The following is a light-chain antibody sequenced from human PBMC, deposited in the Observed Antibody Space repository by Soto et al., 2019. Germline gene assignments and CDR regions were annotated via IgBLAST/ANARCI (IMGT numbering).Light chain of an antibody. CDR3: SSYTSSREKV. CDR2: DVS. J-gene: IGLJ1*01. V-gene: IGLV2-14*01. CDR1: SSDVGGYNY. Sequence: QSVLTQPASASGSPGQSITISCTGTSSDVGGYNYVSWYQQYPGKAPKLMIHDVSNRPSGVSDRFSGSKSGNTASLTISGLQAEAEADYYCSSYTSSREKVFGTGTKLTVL.